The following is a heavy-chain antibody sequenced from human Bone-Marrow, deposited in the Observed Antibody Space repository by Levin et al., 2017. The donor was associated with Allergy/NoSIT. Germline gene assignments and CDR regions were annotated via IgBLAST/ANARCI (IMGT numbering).Heavy chain of an antibody. CDR1: GFTFSSYA. J-gene: IGHJ4*02. CDR2: ISYDGSNK. CDR3: ARDLTITGIAAAGTD. D-gene: IGHD6-13*01. V-gene: IGHV3-30*04. Sequence: GGSLRLSCAASGFTFSSYAMHWVRQAPGKGLEWVAVISYDGSNKYYADSVKGRFTISRDNSKNTLYLQMNSLRAEDTAVYYCARDLTITGIAAAGTDWGQGTLVTVSS.